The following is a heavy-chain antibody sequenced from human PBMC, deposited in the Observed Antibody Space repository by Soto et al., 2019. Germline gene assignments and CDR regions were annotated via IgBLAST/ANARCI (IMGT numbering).Heavy chain of an antibody. D-gene: IGHD4-17*01. CDR3: AKPRPYYGDYIGAFDI. CDR1: GFTFSSYA. J-gene: IGHJ3*02. CDR2: ISGSGGST. Sequence: GGSLRLSCAASGFTFSSYAMSWVRQAPGKGLEWVSAISGSGGSTYYADSVKGRSTISRDNSKNTLYLQMNSLRAEDTAVYYCAKPRPYYGDYIGAFDIWGQGTMVTVSS. V-gene: IGHV3-23*01.